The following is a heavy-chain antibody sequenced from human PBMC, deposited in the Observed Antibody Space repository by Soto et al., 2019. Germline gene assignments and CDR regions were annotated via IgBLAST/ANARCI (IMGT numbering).Heavy chain of an antibody. CDR1: GFTFSSYS. V-gene: IGHV3-21*01. CDR3: ARKGSQRYYYYGMNF. CDR2: ISSSSSYI. D-gene: IGHD6-25*01. J-gene: IGHJ6*02. Sequence: EVQLVESGGGLVKPGGSLRLSCAASGFTFSSYSMNWVRQAPGKGLEWVSSISSSSSYIYYADSVKGRFTISRDNAKNSLYLKMKSLRAEDTAVYYCARKGSQRYYYYGMNFWGQGPTVTVSS.